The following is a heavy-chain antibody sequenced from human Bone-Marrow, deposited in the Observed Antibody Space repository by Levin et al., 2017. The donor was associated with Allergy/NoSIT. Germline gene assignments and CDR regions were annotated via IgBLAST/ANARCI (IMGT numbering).Heavy chain of an antibody. CDR1: GYTFTSYD. D-gene: IGHD2-21*02. Sequence: ASVKVSCKASGYTFTSYDINWVRQATGQGLEWMGWMNPNSGNTGYAQKFQGRVTMTRNTSISTAYMELSSLRSEDTAVYYCARPGCGGDCPRDPWYFDLWGRGTLVTVSS. CDR2: MNPNSGNT. CDR3: ARPGCGGDCPRDPWYFDL. V-gene: IGHV1-8*01. J-gene: IGHJ2*01.